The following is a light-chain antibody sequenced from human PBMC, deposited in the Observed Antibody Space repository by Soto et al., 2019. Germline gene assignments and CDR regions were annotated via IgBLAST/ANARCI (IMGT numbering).Light chain of an antibody. CDR2: AAS. Sequence: DIPMTQSPSSLSASVGDRVTITCRASQSISSYLNWYQQKPGKAPKLLIYAASSLQSGVPSRFSGSGSGTDFTLTISSLLPADIATYYCQQRYSTPLTFGPVTNVDIK. CDR3: QQRYSTPLT. V-gene: IGKV1-39*01. J-gene: IGKJ3*01. CDR1: QSISSY.